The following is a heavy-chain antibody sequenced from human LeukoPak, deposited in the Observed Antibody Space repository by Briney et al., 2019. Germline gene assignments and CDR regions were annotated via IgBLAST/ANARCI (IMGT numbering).Heavy chain of an antibody. Sequence: QTGGSLRLSCAASGFTFSSYGMHWVRQAPGKGLEWVAVISYDGSNKYYADSVKGRFTISRDNSKNTLYLQMNSLRADDTAVYYCARDRYYYDSSGYPYDAFDIWGQGTMVTVSS. J-gene: IGHJ3*02. V-gene: IGHV3-30*03. CDR3: ARDRYYYDSSGYPYDAFDI. D-gene: IGHD3-22*01. CDR1: GFTFSSYG. CDR2: ISYDGSNK.